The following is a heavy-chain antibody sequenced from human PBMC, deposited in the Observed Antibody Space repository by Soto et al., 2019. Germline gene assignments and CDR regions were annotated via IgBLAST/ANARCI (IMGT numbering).Heavy chain of an antibody. CDR2: ISTTSSTI. V-gene: IGHV3-48*01. J-gene: IGHJ4*02. CDR3: ARDQPEDYDVLTGYYPRIKYYFDY. D-gene: IGHD3-9*01. Sequence: PVGSLRLSCAASGFTFSSYSMNWVRQAPGKGLQWVSFISTTSSTIYYADSVKGRFTISRDNAKNSLYLQMNSLRAEDTAVYYCARDQPEDYDVLTGYYPRIKYYFDYWGQGTLVTVSS. CDR1: GFTFSSYS.